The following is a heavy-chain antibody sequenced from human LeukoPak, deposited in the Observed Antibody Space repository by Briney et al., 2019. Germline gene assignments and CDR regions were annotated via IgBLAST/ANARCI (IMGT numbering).Heavy chain of an antibody. CDR3: ARDGALWFGELFFDY. V-gene: IGHV3-21*01. D-gene: IGHD3-10*01. Sequence: SGGSLRLSCAASGFTFSSYSMNWVRQAPGKGLEWVSSISSSSYIYYADSVKGRFTISRDNAKNSLYLQMNSLRAEDTAVYYCARDGALWFGELFFDYWGQGTLVTVSS. CDR2: ISSSSYI. J-gene: IGHJ4*02. CDR1: GFTFSSYS.